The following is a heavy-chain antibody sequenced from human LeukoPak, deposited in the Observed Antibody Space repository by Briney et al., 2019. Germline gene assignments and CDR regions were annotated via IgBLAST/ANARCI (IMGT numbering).Heavy chain of an antibody. CDR1: GFTFSSYG. CDR2: ISGSGGST. J-gene: IGHJ4*02. Sequence: GGSLRLSCAASGFTFSSYGMSWVRQAPGKGLEWVSAISGSGGSTYYADSVKGRFTISRDNSKSTLYLQMNSLRAEDTAVYYCAKESAITFGGVIAMRYFDYWGQGTLVTVSS. CDR3: AKESAITFGGVIAMRYFDY. V-gene: IGHV3-23*01. D-gene: IGHD3-16*02.